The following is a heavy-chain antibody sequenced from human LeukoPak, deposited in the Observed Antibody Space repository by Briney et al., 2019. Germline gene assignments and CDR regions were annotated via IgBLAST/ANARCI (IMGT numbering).Heavy chain of an antibody. V-gene: IGHV3-74*03. J-gene: IGHJ6*03. Sequence: PGGSLRLSCAASGFSFRNFWMHWVRQPPGKGLEWVSSINSDGSGATYADSVKGRFTISRDNAKNTLYLQMNSLRAEDTAVYYCAKDLGPGYSYGYYYMDVWGKGTTVTVSS. CDR1: GFSFRNFW. CDR3: AKDLGPGYSYGYYYMDV. CDR2: INSDGSGA. D-gene: IGHD5-18*01.